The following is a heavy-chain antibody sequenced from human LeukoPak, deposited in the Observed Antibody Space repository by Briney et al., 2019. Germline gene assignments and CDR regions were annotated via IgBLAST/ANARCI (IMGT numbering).Heavy chain of an antibody. D-gene: IGHD6-13*01. J-gene: IGHJ4*02. CDR1: GDSINSGGYS. V-gene: IGHV4-30-2*05. CDR3: ARGRSSSWSSFDY. CDR2: IYNNGRT. Sequence: SQTLSLTCAVSGDSINSGGYSWNWIRQAPGKGLEWIGYIYNNGRTYYNPSLKSRVTISVDTSKNLFSLKVSSVTAADAAVYYCARGRSSSWSSFDYWGQGTLVTVSS.